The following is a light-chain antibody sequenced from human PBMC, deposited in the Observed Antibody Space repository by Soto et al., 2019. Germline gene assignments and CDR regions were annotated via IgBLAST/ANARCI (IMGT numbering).Light chain of an antibody. Sequence: EVVMTQSPVTLSVSPGERATLSCRASQTVSSNLAWYQQKPGQAPRLLMYGASTRATGIPARFSGSGSGTEFTLAITSMQSEDLAVYYCQQYQNWPLTFGTGTKVEIK. CDR2: GAS. V-gene: IGKV3-15*01. CDR1: QTVSSN. J-gene: IGKJ1*01. CDR3: QQYQNWPLT.